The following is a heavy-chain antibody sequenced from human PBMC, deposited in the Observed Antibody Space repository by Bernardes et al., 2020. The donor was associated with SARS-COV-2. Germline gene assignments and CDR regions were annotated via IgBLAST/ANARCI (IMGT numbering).Heavy chain of an antibody. J-gene: IGHJ4*02. CDR3: ARSGSHYSYY. CDR2: IHYSGST. CDR1: GDSISSRSYY. V-gene: IGHV4-39*01. Sequence: SQPLSPTCTVSGDSISSRSYYWGWLLQPPGKGLEWIGSIHYSGSTYYNPSLKSRVTISIDTSKNQFSLKLKSVTAADTAMYYCARSGSHYSYYWGQGTLVTVSS. D-gene: IGHD1-26*01.